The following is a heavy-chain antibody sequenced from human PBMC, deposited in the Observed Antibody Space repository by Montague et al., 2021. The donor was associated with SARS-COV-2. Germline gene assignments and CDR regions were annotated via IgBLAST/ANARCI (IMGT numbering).Heavy chain of an antibody. CDR3: ARLKAPYCSSTSCYSASWLDP. D-gene: IGHD2-2*01. CDR2: IYYSGST. Sequence: SETLSLTCTVSGGSISSSSYYWGWIRQPPGKGLEWIGSIYYSGSTYYNPSLKSRVTISVDTSKNQFSLKLSSVTAADTAVYYCARLKAPYCSSTSCYSASWLDPWGQGTLVTVSS. J-gene: IGHJ5*02. CDR1: GGSISSSSYY. V-gene: IGHV4-39*01.